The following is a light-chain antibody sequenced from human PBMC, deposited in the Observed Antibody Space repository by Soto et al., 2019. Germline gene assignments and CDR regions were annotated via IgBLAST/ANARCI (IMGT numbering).Light chain of an antibody. V-gene: IGKV1-39*01. CDR2: GAS. J-gene: IGKJ2*01. CDR1: QTITKY. Sequence: DIQLTQSPSSLSASVGDRVTITCRASQTITKYLNWYQQKPGKAPNLLIYGASSLQSGVPSRFSGSGSGTDFTLTISSLQPEDFATYYCQQTYTTPYTFAQVTKLAIK. CDR3: QQTYTTPYT.